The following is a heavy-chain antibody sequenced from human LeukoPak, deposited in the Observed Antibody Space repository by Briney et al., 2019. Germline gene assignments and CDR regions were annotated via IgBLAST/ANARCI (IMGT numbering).Heavy chain of an antibody. CDR1: GYTFTSYG. J-gene: IGHJ4*02. CDR3: ARLVASNYDILTGYPGFDY. D-gene: IGHD3-9*01. Sequence: APVKVSCKASGYTFTSYGISWVRQAPGQGLEWMGWISAYNGNTNYAQKLQGRVTMTTDTSTSTAYMELRSLRSDDTAVYYCARLVASNYDILTGYPGFDYWGQGTLVTVSS. CDR2: ISAYNGNT. V-gene: IGHV1-18*01.